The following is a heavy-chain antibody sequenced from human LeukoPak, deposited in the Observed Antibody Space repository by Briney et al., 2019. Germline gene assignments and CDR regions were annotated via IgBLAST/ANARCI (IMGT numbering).Heavy chain of an antibody. CDR2: INPNSGGT. CDR3: ARGRVSIAAAGLLSYAFDI. CDR1: GYTFTGYY. J-gene: IGHJ3*02. Sequence: ASVKVSCKASGYTFTGYYMHWVRQAPGQGLEWMGWINPNSGGTNYAQKFQGRVTMTRVTSISTAYMELSRLRSDDTAVYYCARGRVSIAAAGLLSYAFDIWGQGTMVTVSS. D-gene: IGHD6-13*01. V-gene: IGHV1-2*02.